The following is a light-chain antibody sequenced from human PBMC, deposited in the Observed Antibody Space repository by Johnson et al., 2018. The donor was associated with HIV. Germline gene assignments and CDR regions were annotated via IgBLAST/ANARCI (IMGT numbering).Light chain of an antibody. CDR2: RNN. Sequence: QSVLTQPPSASGTPGQRVTISCSGSSSNIGSNTVNWYQQLPGTAPKLLIYRNNQRPSGTPDRFSGSQSGTSATLGITGLQPGDEADYYCGTWDSSLSSYVCGTGTKVTVL. J-gene: IGLJ1*01. V-gene: IGLV1-44*01. CDR1: SSNIGSNT. CDR3: GTWDSSLSSYV.